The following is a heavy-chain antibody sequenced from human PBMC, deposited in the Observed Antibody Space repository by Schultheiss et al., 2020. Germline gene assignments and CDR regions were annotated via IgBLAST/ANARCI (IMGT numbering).Heavy chain of an antibody. CDR3: ARDRRLQWEEIGDYYYYGMDV. CDR1: GGSISSDGYT. V-gene: IGHV4-61*08. Sequence: SETLSLTCTVSGGSISSDGYTWSWIRQPPGKGLEWIGYIYYSGSTNYNPSLKSRVTISVDTSKNQFSLKLSSVTAADTAVYYCARDRRLQWEEIGDYYYYGMDVWGQGTTVTVSS. D-gene: IGHD1-26*01. CDR2: IYYSGST. J-gene: IGHJ6*02.